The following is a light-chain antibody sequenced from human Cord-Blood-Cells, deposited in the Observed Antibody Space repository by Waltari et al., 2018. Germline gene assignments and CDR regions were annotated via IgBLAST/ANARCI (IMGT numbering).Light chain of an antibody. CDR2: DVS. Sequence: QSALTQPASVSGPPGQSTTISCTGTNSDVGGYNYAPWYQHPPGKAPKLMIYDVSKRPSGVSNRFSGSKSGNTASLTISGLQAEDEADYYCSSYTSSSTWVFGGGTKLTVL. J-gene: IGLJ3*02. CDR1: NSDVGGYNY. V-gene: IGLV2-14*03. CDR3: SSYTSSSTWV.